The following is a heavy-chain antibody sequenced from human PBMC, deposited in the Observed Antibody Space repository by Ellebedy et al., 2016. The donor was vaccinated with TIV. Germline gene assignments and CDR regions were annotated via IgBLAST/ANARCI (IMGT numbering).Heavy chain of an antibody. CDR1: GGSFSGYY. Sequence: MPGGSLRLSCAVYGGSFSGYYWSWIRQAPGKGLEWIGEINYSGSTYYNPSLKSRVTISVDTSKNQFSLKLSSVTAADTAVYYCARTYSPHCTNGVCYMAYYFDYWGQGTLVTVSS. CDR2: INYSGST. J-gene: IGHJ4*02. CDR3: ARTYSPHCTNGVCYMAYYFDY. V-gene: IGHV4-34*01. D-gene: IGHD2-8*01.